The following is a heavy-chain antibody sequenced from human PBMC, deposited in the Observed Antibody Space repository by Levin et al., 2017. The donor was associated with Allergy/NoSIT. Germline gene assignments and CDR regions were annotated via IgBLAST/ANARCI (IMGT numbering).Heavy chain of an antibody. J-gene: IGHJ4*02. D-gene: IGHD6-13*01. V-gene: IGHV3-33*01. CDR2: IWYDGSNK. Sequence: GESLKISCAASGFTFSSYGMHWVRQAPGKGLEWVAVIWYDGSNKYYADSVKGRFTISRDNSKNTLYLQMNSLRAEDTAVYYCASGDSSLGYWGQGTLVTVSS. CDR3: ASGDSSLGY. CDR1: GFTFSSYG.